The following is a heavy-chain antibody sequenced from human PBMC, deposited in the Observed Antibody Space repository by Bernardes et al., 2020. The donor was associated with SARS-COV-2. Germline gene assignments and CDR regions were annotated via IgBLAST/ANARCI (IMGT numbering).Heavy chain of an antibody. CDR3: ARDRGGDYPPPSGWFDP. J-gene: IGHJ5*02. CDR2: IYTSGST. D-gene: IGHD4-17*01. V-gene: IGHV4-61*02. Sequence: SETLSLTCTVSGGSISSGSYYWSWIRQPAGKGLEWIGRIYTSGSTNYNPSLKSRVTISVDTSKNQFSLKLSSVTAADTAVYYCARDRGGDYPPPSGWFDPWGQGTLVTVSS. CDR1: GGSISSGSYY.